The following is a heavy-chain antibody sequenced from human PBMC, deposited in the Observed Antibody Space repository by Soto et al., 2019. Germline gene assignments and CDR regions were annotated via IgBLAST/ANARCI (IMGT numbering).Heavy chain of an antibody. CDR1: GFTFTGYA. J-gene: IGHJ4*02. CDR3: ARDRATFDY. CDR2: ISGSGSNT. Sequence: PGGSLRLSCAASGFTFTGYAMSWVRLTPGKGLEWVSAISGSGSNTFYADSVRGRFTISRDNSKNTVFLQMNNLRAEDTAVYFCARDRATFDYWGQGTRVTVS. D-gene: IGHD1-26*01. V-gene: IGHV3-23*01.